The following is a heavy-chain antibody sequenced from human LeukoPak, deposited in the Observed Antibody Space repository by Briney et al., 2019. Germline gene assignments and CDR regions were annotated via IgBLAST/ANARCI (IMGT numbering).Heavy chain of an antibody. CDR2: ISYDGSNK. Sequence: GGSLRLSCAASGFTFSSYVMHWVRQAPGKGLEWVAVISYDGSNKYYADSVKGRFTISRDNSKNTLYLQMNSLRAEDTAVYYCAKVSSSSSQDFDYWGQGTLVTVSS. CDR3: AKVSSSSSQDFDY. J-gene: IGHJ4*02. V-gene: IGHV3-30*18. D-gene: IGHD6-6*01. CDR1: GFTFSSYV.